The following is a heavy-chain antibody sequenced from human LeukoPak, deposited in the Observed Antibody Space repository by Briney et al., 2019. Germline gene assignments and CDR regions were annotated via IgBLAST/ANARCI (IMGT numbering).Heavy chain of an antibody. V-gene: IGHV4-4*07. J-gene: IGHJ4*02. Sequence: SETLSLTCTVSGGSISSYYWSWIRQPAGKGLEWIGRIFSSGSTTYNPSLRSRVTISVDTSKNQFSLRLTSVTAADTAVYYCAREYDFWSGWVDYWGQGTLVTVSS. D-gene: IGHD3-3*01. CDR2: IFSSGST. CDR1: GGSISSYY. CDR3: AREYDFWSGWVDY.